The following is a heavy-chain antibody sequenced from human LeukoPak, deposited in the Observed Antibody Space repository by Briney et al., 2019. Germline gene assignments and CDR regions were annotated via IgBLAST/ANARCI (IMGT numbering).Heavy chain of an antibody. Sequence: GGSLRLSCAASGFTFSSYAMNWVRQAPGKGLEWVSSISSSSSYIYYADSVKGRFTISRDNAKNSLYLQMNSLRAEDTAVYYCARVSYGSGSYPNWGQGTLVTVSS. D-gene: IGHD3-10*01. CDR1: GFTFSSYA. V-gene: IGHV3-21*01. CDR3: ARVSYGSGSYPN. J-gene: IGHJ4*02. CDR2: ISSSSSYI.